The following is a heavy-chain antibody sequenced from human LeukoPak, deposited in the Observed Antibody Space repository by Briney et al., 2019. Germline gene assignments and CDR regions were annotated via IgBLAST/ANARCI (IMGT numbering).Heavy chain of an antibody. Sequence: GGSLRLSCVASGFTINNYAMHWVRQAPGKGLEWVSTINGNGAATYYADSFKGRFLISRDDSKSTVYLRMNKLRVEDSGLYYCANGLAASGNFLLRDYYYFIDVWGKGTTVIVS. CDR3: ANGLAASGNFLLRDYYYFIDV. CDR2: INGNGAAT. CDR1: GFTINNYA. V-gene: IGHV3-23*01. D-gene: IGHD1-26*01. J-gene: IGHJ6*03.